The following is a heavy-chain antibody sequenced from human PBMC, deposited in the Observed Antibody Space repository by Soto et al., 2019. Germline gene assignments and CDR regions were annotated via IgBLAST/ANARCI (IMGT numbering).Heavy chain of an antibody. V-gene: IGHV4-39*01. J-gene: IGHJ4*02. Sequence: SETLSLTCTVSGGSISSSSYYWGWIRQPPGKGLEWIGSIYYSGSTYYNPSLKSRVTTSVDTSQNELSLSLISVTTSDTAIYYCARLLPRGRKFDHWGQGTPVTVSS. CDR2: IYYSGST. D-gene: IGHD3-16*01. CDR3: ARLLPRGRKFDH. CDR1: GGSISSSSYY.